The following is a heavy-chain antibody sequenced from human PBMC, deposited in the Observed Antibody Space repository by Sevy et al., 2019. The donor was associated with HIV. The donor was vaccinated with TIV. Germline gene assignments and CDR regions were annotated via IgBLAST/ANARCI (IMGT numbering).Heavy chain of an antibody. CDR2: IYSGGST. CDR1: GFTVSSNY. J-gene: IGHJ6*02. CDR3: ARGDSSGWYGYPYYYYGMDV. Sequence: GGSLRLSCAASGFTVSSNYMSWVRQAPGKGLEWVSVIYSGGSTYYADSVKGRFTISRDNSKNKLYLQMNSLRAEDTAVYYCARGDSSGWYGYPYYYYGMDVWGQGTTVTVSS. V-gene: IGHV3-53*01. D-gene: IGHD6-19*01.